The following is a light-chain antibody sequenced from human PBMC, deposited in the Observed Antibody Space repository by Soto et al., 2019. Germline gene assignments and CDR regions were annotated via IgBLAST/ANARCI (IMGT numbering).Light chain of an antibody. J-gene: IGKJ5*01. Sequence: DIQMTQSPSTLSASVGDRVTITCRASQSISSWLAWYQQKPGKAPKLLIYDASSLESGVPSRFSGSGSGTEFTLTISSLQPDDFATYYCQQYYSYPYTFGQGTRLEIK. V-gene: IGKV1-5*01. CDR1: QSISSW. CDR3: QQYYSYPYT. CDR2: DAS.